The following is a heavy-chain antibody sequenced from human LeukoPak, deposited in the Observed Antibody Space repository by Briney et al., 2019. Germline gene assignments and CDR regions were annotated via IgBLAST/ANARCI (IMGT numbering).Heavy chain of an antibody. CDR2: ISGSGGST. CDR3: ARDGSLGIDAFDI. Sequence: QPGGSLRLSCAASGFTFSSYAMIWVRQAPGKGLEWVSAISGSGGSTYYADSVKGRFTISRDNSKNTLYLQMNGLRAEDTAVYYCARDGSLGIDAFDIWGPGTMVTVSS. J-gene: IGHJ3*02. CDR1: GFTFSSYA. D-gene: IGHD2-2*03. V-gene: IGHV3-23*01.